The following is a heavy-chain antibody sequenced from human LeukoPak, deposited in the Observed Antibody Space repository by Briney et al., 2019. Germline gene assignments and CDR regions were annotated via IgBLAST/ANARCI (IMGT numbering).Heavy chain of an antibody. CDR1: EFTFSDDS. Sequence: PGGSLRLSCAASEFTFSDDSMNWVRQAPGKGLEWVASISSSSRYIYYADSVKGRFTISRDNAKNSLYLQMNSLRAEDTAVYYCARATLGFTPLDYYYYMDVWGKGTTVTISS. CDR3: ARATLGFTPLDYYYYMDV. J-gene: IGHJ6*03. V-gene: IGHV3-21*01. D-gene: IGHD3-3*01. CDR2: ISSSSRYI.